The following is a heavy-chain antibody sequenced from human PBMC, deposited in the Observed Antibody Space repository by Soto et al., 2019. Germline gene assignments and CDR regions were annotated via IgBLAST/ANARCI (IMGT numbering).Heavy chain of an antibody. J-gene: IGHJ4*02. CDR1: VGSFSGYY. D-gene: IGHD5-12*01. Sequence: PSSTLSLTCSVYVGSFSGYYWSWIRQPPGKGLEWIGEINHSGSTNYNPSLKSRVTISVDTSKNQFSLKLSSVTAADTAVYYCAREDVEMATIYAYWGQGTLVTVSS. CDR3: AREDVEMATIYAY. CDR2: INHSGST. V-gene: IGHV4-34*01.